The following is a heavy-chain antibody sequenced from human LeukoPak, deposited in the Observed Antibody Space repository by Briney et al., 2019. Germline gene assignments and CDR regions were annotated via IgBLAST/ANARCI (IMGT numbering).Heavy chain of an antibody. CDR1: GVSVTSHY. CDR2: VYYNGDT. CDR3: AAKPVVPASQGHYFDR. J-gene: IGHJ5*02. D-gene: IGHD2-2*01. Sequence: SETLSLTCTVSGVSVTSHYWSWIRQPPGKGLEWVGNVYYNGDTSYHPSLRSRVTMSGDTTKNQFSLNLASVTAADTAVYSCAAKPVVPASQGHYFDRWGQGTLVTVSS. V-gene: IGHV4-59*02.